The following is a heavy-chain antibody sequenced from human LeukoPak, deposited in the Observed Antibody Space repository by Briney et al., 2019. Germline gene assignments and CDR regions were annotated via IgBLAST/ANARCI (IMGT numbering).Heavy chain of an antibody. CDR2: TYYRSTSYN. V-gene: IGHV6-1*01. Sequence: SQTLSLTCALSGDSVSSNSVTWNWIRQSPSRGLEWLGRTYYRSTSYNDYAVSVRFRITVNPDTSKNQFSLHLKSVTPEDTAVYYCARRLTQYDCFDPWGQGILVTVSS. CDR3: ARRLTQYDCFDP. CDR1: GDSVSSNSVT. J-gene: IGHJ5*02. D-gene: IGHD2-2*01.